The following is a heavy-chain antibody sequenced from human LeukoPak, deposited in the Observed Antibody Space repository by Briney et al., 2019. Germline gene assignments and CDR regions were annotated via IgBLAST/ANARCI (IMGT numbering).Heavy chain of an antibody. CDR1: GYTFNTYT. J-gene: IGHJ4*02. CDR3: ASSAWTFDH. V-gene: IGHV7-4-1*02. Sequence: ASVKVSCKASGYTFNTYTMNWVRQAPGQGLEWMGWINTNTGNPTYAQGFTGRFVFSLDTSVSTAYLQISSLKVEDTAVYYCASSAWTFDHWGQGTLVTVSS. CDR2: INTNTGNP. D-gene: IGHD3/OR15-3a*01.